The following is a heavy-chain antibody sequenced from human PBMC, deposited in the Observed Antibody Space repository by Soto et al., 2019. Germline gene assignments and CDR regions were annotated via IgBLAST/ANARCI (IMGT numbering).Heavy chain of an antibody. V-gene: IGHV1-58*01. D-gene: IGHD2-21*01. CDR2: IVVGSGNT. CDR3: AAGDYHDTSRYSSDY. CDR1: GFTFITST. Sequence: GASVKVSCKASGFTFITSTVQWVRQARGQPLEWLGWIVVGSGNTIYAQNFQERVTFTRDESTSTAYMELSSLRFEDTGVYYCAAGDYHDTSRYSSDYWGQGTLVTVSS. J-gene: IGHJ4*02.